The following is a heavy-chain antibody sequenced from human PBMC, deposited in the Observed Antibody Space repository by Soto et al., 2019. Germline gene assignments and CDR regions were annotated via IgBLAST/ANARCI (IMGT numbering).Heavy chain of an antibody. CDR3: ARGWFGPDV. J-gene: IGHJ6*04. CDR2: IDNAGTDS. Sequence: EVQLVESGGGLVQPGGSLRLSCAASGFTLSGRSMHWVRQAPGKGLVWVSGIDNAGTDSTYADSVKGRFTSSRDNAKNMLYLQMNSLGVEDTAVYYCARGWFGPDVWGKGTMVTVSS. D-gene: IGHD3-10*01. CDR1: GFTLSGRS. V-gene: IGHV3-74*01.